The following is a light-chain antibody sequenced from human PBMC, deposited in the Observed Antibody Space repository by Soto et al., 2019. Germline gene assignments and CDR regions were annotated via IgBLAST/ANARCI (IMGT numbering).Light chain of an antibody. CDR3: HQFGYSPRT. Sequence: EIVLTQSPGTLSLSPGETATLSCRASQTVNSDYLAWFQQRPGQAPRLLIFATSRRATDTPDRFSGSGSGTDFTLAIRRLEPEDFAVYYCHQFGYSPRTFGQGTK. CDR2: ATS. CDR1: QTVNSDY. J-gene: IGKJ1*01. V-gene: IGKV3-20*01.